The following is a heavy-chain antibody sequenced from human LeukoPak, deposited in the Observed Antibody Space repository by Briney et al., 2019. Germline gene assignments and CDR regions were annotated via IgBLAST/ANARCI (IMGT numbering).Heavy chain of an antibody. CDR2: IYYSGST. CDR3: ARGMWFDTLFSAFDV. D-gene: IGHD3-10*01. CDR1: GGSISSNSYY. Sequence: SETLSLTCTVSGGSISSNSYYWGWIRQPPGKGLEWIGSIYYSGSTNYNPSVEGRVTISIDKSRNHFSLMLTSVTAADTALYYCARGMWFDTLFSAFDVWGQGTMVSVSS. V-gene: IGHV4-39*07. J-gene: IGHJ3*01.